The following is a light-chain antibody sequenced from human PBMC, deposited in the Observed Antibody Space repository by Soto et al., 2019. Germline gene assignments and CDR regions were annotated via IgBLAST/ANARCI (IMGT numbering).Light chain of an antibody. CDR1: QDITND. V-gene: IGKV1-33*01. CDR3: QQYDNVPLT. J-gene: IGKJ4*01. CDR2: EAS. Sequence: DIQMTQSPSSLSASVGDRVIIACRASQDITNDLNWYQQKPGKAPKVLIYEASNLETGVPSRFSGSGSGTDFTFTISSLQPEDIATYFCQQYDNVPLTFGAGTKVEIK.